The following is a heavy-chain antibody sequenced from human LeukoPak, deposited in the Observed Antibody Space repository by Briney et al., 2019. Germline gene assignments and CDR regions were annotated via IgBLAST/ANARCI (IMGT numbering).Heavy chain of an antibody. D-gene: IGHD5-18*01. J-gene: IGHJ4*02. Sequence: HPGGSLRLSCAASGFTFSSYAMSWVRQAPGKGLEWVSAISGSGGSTYYADSVKGRFTISRDNSKNTLYLQMNSLRAEDTAVYYCARDIVGRWMQLWSLFDYWGQGTLVTVSS. V-gene: IGHV3-23*01. CDR1: GFTFSSYA. CDR3: ARDIVGRWMQLWSLFDY. CDR2: ISGSGGST.